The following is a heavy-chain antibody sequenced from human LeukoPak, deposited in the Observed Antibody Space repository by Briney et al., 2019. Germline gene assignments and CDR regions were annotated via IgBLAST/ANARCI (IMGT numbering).Heavy chain of an antibody. D-gene: IGHD5/OR15-5a*01. CDR1: GYIFSSHW. V-gene: IGHV3-74*01. CDR3: ARGVSGTGPDI. J-gene: IGHJ3*02. CDR2: INTDGSST. Sequence: GGSLRLSCAASGYIFSSHWKHWVRHAPEKGLVWVSRINTDGSSTDYADSVKGRFTISRDNAKNTVYLQMNSLRAEDTAVYYCARGVSGTGPDIWGLGTMVTVS.